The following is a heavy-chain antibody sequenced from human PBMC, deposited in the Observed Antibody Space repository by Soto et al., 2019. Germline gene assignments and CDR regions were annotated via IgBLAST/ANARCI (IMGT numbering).Heavy chain of an antibody. V-gene: IGHV1-69*17. CDR1: GGTFNTYA. CDR2: IFPMFDVP. D-gene: IGHD3-16*02. CDR3: ARSVGSGGVIGGFDY. Sequence: QVQLVQSGPEMKKPGSAVKVSCKASGGTFNTYAMNWVRQVPGQGLEWMGGIFPMFDVPRYAQKFQGRVTXTXXXXSXXAYMDLSSLRFDDTAVYYCARSVGSGGVIGGFDYWGQGTLVSV. J-gene: IGHJ4*02.